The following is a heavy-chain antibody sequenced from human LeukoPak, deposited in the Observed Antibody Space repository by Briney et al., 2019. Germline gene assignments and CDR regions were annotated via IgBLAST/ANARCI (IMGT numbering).Heavy chain of an antibody. V-gene: IGHV3-66*01. CDR1: GFTVSSNY. CDR3: ARGYCSGGSCYGFPI. J-gene: IGHJ3*02. D-gene: IGHD2-15*01. Sequence: GGSLRLSCAASGFTVSSNYMSWVRQAPGKGLEWVSVIYSGGSKYYADSVKGRFTISRDNSKNTLYLQMNSLRAEDTAVYYCARGYCSGGSCYGFPIWGQGTMVTVSS. CDR2: IYSGGSK.